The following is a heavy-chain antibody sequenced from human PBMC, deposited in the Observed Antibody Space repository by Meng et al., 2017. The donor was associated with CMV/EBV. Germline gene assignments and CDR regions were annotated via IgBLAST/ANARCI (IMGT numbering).Heavy chain of an antibody. CDR3: ARVTSRVAGAFDY. CDR1: GGSISSGDYY. CDR2: IYYSGST. V-gene: IGHV4-30-4*08. J-gene: IGHJ4*02. Sequence: QVPLQEAGPGLVKPSPTRSLTCTVSGGSISSGDYYWSWIRQPPGKGLEWIGYIYYSGSTYYNPSLKSRVTISVDTSKNQFSLKLSSVTAADTAVYYCARVTSRVAGAFDYWGQGTLVTVSS. D-gene: IGHD1-14*01.